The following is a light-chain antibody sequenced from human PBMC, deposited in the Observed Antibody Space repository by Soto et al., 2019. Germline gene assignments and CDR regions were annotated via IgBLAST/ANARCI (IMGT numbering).Light chain of an antibody. V-gene: IGKV3-11*01. CDR1: QSFRGL. J-gene: IGKJ5*01. Sequence: EVVLTQSPVTLSLSPGERATLSCRASQSFRGLLAWYQQKPGQAPRLLIYDAYNRATGIPPRFSGSGSGTDFTLTISSLETEDSAVYYCQQRHMWPITFGQGTRLE. CDR3: QQRHMWPIT. CDR2: DAY.